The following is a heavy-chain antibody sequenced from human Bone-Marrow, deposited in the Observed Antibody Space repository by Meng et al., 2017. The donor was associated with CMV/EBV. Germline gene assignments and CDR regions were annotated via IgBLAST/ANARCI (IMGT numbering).Heavy chain of an antibody. D-gene: IGHD3/OR15-3a*01. CDR3: ARRLRGTGPKYFQH. Sequence: GADLVTLQETSSLTFVVYGGSLSAYYWSLIREPPGKGLEGIGEINHSGSTIYNPSLKSRVTISVDTSKNQFSLKLSSVTAADTAVYYCARRLRGTGPKYFQHWGQGTLVTVSS. CDR1: GGSLSAYY. CDR2: INHSGST. J-gene: IGHJ1*01. V-gene: IGHV4-34*01.